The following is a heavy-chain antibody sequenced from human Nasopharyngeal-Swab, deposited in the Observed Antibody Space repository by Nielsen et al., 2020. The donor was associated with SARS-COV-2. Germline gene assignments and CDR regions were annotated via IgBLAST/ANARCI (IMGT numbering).Heavy chain of an antibody. D-gene: IGHD3-10*01. V-gene: IGHV5-51*01. J-gene: IGHJ6*02. CDR3: ARTMAQGVISYYYYGMDV. Sequence: VRQMPGKGLEWMGIIYPGDSDTRYSPSFQGQVTISADKSISTAYLQWSSLKASDTAMYYCARTMAQGVISYYYYGMDVWGQGTTVTVSS. CDR2: IYPGDSDT.